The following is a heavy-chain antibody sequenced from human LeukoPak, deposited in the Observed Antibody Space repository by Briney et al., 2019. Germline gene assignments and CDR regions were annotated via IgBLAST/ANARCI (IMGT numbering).Heavy chain of an antibody. J-gene: IGHJ6*03. CDR1: GYTFTGYY. D-gene: IGHD2-2*01. CDR2: INPNGGGT. V-gene: IGHV1-2*02. Sequence: GASVKVSCKASGYTFTGYYMHWVRQAPGQGLEWMGWINPNGGGTNYAQKFQGRVTMTGDTSISTAYMELSSLRSDDTAVYFCARGSNISTLPYYYYFMDVWGKGTTVTISS. CDR3: ARGSNISTLPYYYYFMDV.